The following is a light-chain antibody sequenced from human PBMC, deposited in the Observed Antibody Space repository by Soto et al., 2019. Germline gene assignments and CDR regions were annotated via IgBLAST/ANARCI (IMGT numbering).Light chain of an antibody. CDR3: QQSAT. Sequence: EIVLTQSPGTLSLSPGETSTLSCRASQSVARDLTWYQQKPGQPPRLLIYDASSRPPGIPDRFSGSGSGTDFTLTISRLEPEDFAVYYCQQSATFGPGTKVDI. V-gene: IGKV3-20*01. J-gene: IGKJ3*01. CDR2: DAS. CDR1: QSVARD.